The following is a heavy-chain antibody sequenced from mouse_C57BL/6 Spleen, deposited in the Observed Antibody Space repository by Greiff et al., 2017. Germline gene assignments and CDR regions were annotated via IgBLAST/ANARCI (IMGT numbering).Heavy chain of an antibody. CDR3: ARDYGSDGFAY. J-gene: IGHJ3*01. Sequence: EVKVVESGGGLVQPGGSLKLSCAASGFTFSDYYMYWVRQTPEKRLEWVAYISNGGGSTYYPDTVKGRFTISRDNAKNTLYLQMSRLKSEDTAMYYCARDYGSDGFAYWGQGTLVTVAA. D-gene: IGHD1-1*01. V-gene: IGHV5-12*01. CDR2: ISNGGGST. CDR1: GFTFSDYY.